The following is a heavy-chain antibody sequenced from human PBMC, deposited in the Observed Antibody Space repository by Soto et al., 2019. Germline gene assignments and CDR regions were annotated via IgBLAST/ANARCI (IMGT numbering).Heavy chain of an antibody. CDR1: GYTFTAYY. V-gene: IGHV1-2*02. Sequence: ASVNVSCKSSGYTFTAYYIHWVRQAPGQGLEWMGWINPNSGGTNYAQKFQGRVTMTRDTSIRTAYMDLSRLSSDDTAVYYCASPKDYCSSTSCYGEYYFDYWGQGTLVTVSS. CDR3: ASPKDYCSSTSCYGEYYFDY. CDR2: INPNSGGT. J-gene: IGHJ4*02. D-gene: IGHD2-2*01.